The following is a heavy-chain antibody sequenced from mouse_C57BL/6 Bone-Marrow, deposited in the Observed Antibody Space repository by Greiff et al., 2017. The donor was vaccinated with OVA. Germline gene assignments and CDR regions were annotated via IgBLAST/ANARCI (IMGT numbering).Heavy chain of an antibody. CDR1: EYEFPSHD. D-gene: IGHD1-1*01. Sequence: DVKLVESGGGLVQPGESLKLSCESNEYEFPSHDMSWVRKTPEKRLELVAAINSDGGSTYYPDTMERRFIISRDNTKKTLYLQMSSLRSEDTVLTVVATDAFDYWGQGTTLTVSS. CDR2: INSDGGST. V-gene: IGHV5-2*03. J-gene: IGHJ2*01. CDR3: ATDAFDY.